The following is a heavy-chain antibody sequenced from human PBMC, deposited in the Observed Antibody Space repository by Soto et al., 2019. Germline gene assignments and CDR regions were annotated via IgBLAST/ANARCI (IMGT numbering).Heavy chain of an antibody. CDR3: ARLSGSYNDRYFDS. V-gene: IGHV4-28*01. J-gene: IGHJ4*02. CDR2: IYYSGTT. Sequence: PSETLSLTCAVSGYSISSSNWWGWIRQPPGKGLEWIGYIYYSGTTYYNPSLKGRLTMSVDTSNTQFSLKVTSVTAVDTAVYYCARLSGSYNDRYFDSWGQGTLVTVSS. CDR1: GYSISSSNW. D-gene: IGHD1-26*01.